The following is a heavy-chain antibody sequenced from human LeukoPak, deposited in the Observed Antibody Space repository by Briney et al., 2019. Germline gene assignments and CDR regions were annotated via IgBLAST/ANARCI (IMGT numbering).Heavy chain of an antibody. CDR1: GFIFTSYA. Sequence: GGSLRLSCAASGFIFTSYAMQWVRQAPGKGREWVAVISYDGSNKYYADSVKGRFTISKDTSKNTLYLQMSSLRAEDTAIYYCAKRGSKWDLDNWGQGTLVTVSS. D-gene: IGHD1-26*01. V-gene: IGHV3-33*06. CDR3: AKRGSKWDLDN. CDR2: ISYDGSNK. J-gene: IGHJ4*02.